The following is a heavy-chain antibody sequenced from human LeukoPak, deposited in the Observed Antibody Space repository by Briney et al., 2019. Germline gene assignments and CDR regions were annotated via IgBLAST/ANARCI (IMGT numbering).Heavy chain of an antibody. V-gene: IGHV4-61*08. CDR3: ARGIPSGSYKYYFDY. J-gene: IGHJ4*02. CDR1: GGSISSGGYS. Sequence: SETLSLTCAVSGGSISSGGYSWSWIRQPPGKGLEWIGYISYSGSINYNPSLRSRVTISVDTSKNQFSLKLSSVTAADTAVYYCARGIPSGSYKYYFDYWGQGTLVTVSS. D-gene: IGHD1-26*01. CDR2: ISYSGSI.